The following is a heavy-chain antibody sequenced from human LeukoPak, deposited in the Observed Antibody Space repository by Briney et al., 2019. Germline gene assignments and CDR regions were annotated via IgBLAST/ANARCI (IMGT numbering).Heavy chain of an antibody. D-gene: IGHD3-3*01. J-gene: IGHJ6*03. CDR2: INPNSGGT. V-gene: IGHV1-2*02. CDR3: ARGGYDFWSGLEVEPYYMDV. CDR1: GYTFTGHY. Sequence: GASVKVCCKASGYTFTGHYMHWVRQAPGQGLEWMGWINPNSGGTNYAQKFQGRVAMTRDTSISTAYMELSRLRSDDTAVYYCARGGYDFWSGLEVEPYYMDVWGKGTTVTVSS.